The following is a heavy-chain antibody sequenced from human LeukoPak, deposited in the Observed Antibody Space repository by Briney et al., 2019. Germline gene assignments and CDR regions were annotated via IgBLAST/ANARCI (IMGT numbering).Heavy chain of an antibody. V-gene: IGHV3-15*01. CDR1: GFTFSNAW. CDR2: IKSKTDGGTT. J-gene: IGHJ5*02. CDR3: TTEGIAAAKFDP. D-gene: IGHD6-13*01. Sequence: GGSLRLSCAASGFTFSNAWMSWVRQAPGKGLEWVGRIKSKTDGGTTDYAAHVKGRFTISRDDSKNTLYLQMNSLKTEDTAVYYCTTEGIAAAKFDPWGQGTLVTVSS.